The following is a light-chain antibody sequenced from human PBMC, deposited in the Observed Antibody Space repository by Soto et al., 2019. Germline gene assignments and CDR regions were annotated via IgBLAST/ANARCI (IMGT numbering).Light chain of an antibody. J-gene: IGLJ1*01. CDR1: SSDVGSYNL. CDR2: EVS. V-gene: IGLV2-23*02. CDR3: CSYAGSRTYYV. Sequence: QSALTQPASVSGSPGQSITISCTGPSSDVGSYNLVSWYQQHPGEAPKLMIYEVSERPSGVSSRFSGSKSGNTASLTISGLQAEDEAEYYCCSYAGSRTYYVFGTGTKLTVL.